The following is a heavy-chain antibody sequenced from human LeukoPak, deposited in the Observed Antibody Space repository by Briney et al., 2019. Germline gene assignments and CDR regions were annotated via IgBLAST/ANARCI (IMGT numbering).Heavy chain of an antibody. CDR2: IYYSGST. D-gene: IGHD3-3*01. Sequence: SETLSLTCTVSGGSISSSSYYWGWIRRPPGKGLEWIGGIYYSGSTNYNPSLKSRVTISVDTSKNQFSLKLSSVTAADTAVYYCARTRFKEVDDAFDIWGQGTMVTVSS. CDR3: ARTRFKEVDDAFDI. J-gene: IGHJ3*02. CDR1: GGSISSSSYY. V-gene: IGHV4-39*07.